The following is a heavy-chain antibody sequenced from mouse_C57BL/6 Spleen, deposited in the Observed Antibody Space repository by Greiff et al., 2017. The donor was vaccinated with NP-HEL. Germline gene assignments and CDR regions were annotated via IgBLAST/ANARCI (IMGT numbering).Heavy chain of an antibody. CDR1: GYAFTNYL. CDR2: INPGSGGT. D-gene: IGHD1-1*01. Sequence: QVHVKQSGAELVRPGTSVKVSCKASGYAFTNYLIEWVKQRPGQGLEWIGVINPGSGGTNYNEKFKGKATLTADKSSSTAYMQLSSLTSEDSAVYFCARDGYYGSSFDVWGTGTTVTVSS. V-gene: IGHV1-54*01. CDR3: ARDGYYGSSFDV. J-gene: IGHJ1*03.